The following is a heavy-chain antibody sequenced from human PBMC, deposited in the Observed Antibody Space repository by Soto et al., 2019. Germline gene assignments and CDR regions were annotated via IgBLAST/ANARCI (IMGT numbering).Heavy chain of an antibody. CDR1: VYSFTSYL. Sequence: PXESLKISCEGSVYSFTSYLLSWVRQMPGKGVEWMGRIYPSDSYTNYSPSFQGHVTISADKSISTAYLQWSSLKASDTAMYYCASVVVPAAIQGYYYYGMDVWGQGTTVTVSS. V-gene: IGHV5-10-1*01. D-gene: IGHD2-2*02. CDR2: IYPSDSYT. J-gene: IGHJ6*02. CDR3: ASVVVPAAIQGYYYYGMDV.